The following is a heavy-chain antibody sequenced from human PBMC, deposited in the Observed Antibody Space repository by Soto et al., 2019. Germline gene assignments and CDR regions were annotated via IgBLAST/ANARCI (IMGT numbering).Heavy chain of an antibody. J-gene: IGHJ4*02. Sequence: SETLSLTCTVSGGSISRGGYFWSWIRQHPGKGLEWIGYIYHTGSTNYNPSLKSRVTISVDTSKNQFSLKLSSVTAADTAVYYCARGVRTGPTYYFDYWGQGTLVTVSS. V-gene: IGHV4-31*03. CDR1: GGSISRGGYF. D-gene: IGHD3-9*01. CDR3: ARGVRTGPTYYFDY. CDR2: IYHTGST.